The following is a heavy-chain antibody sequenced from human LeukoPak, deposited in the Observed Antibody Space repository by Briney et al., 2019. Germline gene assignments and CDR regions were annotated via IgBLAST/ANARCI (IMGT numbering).Heavy chain of an antibody. CDR2: ISGSGGST. CDR1: GFTFSSYA. V-gene: IGHV3-23*01. Sequence: GGSLRLSCAASGFTFSSYAMSWVRQAPGKGLEWVSAISGSGGSTYYADSVKGRFTISRDNSKNTLYLQMNSLRAEDTAVYYCAKHAGGYYDSSGMRGAFDIWGQGTMVTVPS. J-gene: IGHJ3*02. D-gene: IGHD3-22*01. CDR3: AKHAGGYYDSSGMRGAFDI.